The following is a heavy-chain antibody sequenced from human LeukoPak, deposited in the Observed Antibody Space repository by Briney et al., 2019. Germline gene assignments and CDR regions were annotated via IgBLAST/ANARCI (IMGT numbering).Heavy chain of an antibody. J-gene: IGHJ4*02. D-gene: IGHD2-2*01. CDR2: ISNDGSNK. V-gene: IGHV3-30-3*01. CDR3: AREHCSSTSCVFDY. Sequence: GSLRLSCAASGFTFSSYAMHWVRQAPGKGLEWVAVISNDGSNKNYADSVKGRFTISRDNSKTTLYLQMNSLRAEDTAVYYCAREHCSSTSCVFDYWGQGTLVTVSS. CDR1: GFTFSSYA.